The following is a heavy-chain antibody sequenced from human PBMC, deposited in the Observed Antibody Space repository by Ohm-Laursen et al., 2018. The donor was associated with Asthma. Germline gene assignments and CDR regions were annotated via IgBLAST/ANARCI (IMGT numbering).Heavy chain of an antibody. V-gene: IGHV3-30*03. J-gene: IGHJ6*02. CDR1: GFTFSTYG. Sequence: SLRLSCAASGFTFSTYGTHWVRQAPGKGLEWVAVISKDGNNKHYADSVKGRFTISRDNSRNTLYLQMNSLRAEDTAVYYCARDRISGYFYYYGMDVWGQGTTVTVSS. CDR2: ISKDGNNK. CDR3: ARDRISGYFYYYGMDV. D-gene: IGHD2/OR15-2a*01.